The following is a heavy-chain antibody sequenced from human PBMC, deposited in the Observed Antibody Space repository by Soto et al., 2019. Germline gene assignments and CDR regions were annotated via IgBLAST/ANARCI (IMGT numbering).Heavy chain of an antibody. CDR1: CDSINNYY. CDR2: IYDSGST. J-gene: IGHJ6*02. Sequence: SDTLSLTCSVSCDSINNYYWTWIRQPPGKGLEWIGYIYDSGSTSYNPSLKTRLTISVDTPKNQFSLKLKSVTAADTAVYYCARGTKYYYQGMDVWGQGTTVTVSS. CDR3: ARGTKYYYQGMDV. V-gene: IGHV4-59*01.